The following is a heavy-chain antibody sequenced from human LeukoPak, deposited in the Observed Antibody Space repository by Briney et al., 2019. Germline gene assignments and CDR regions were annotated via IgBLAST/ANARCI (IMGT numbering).Heavy chain of an antibody. J-gene: IGHJ4*02. CDR3: AKGDGNWGNYFFDY. D-gene: IGHD3-16*01. CDR1: GFTFNNYA. CDR2: IGGSGATT. Sequence: GGSLRLSCAASGFTFNNYAMNWVRQAPGKGLEWVSDIGGSGATTHYAHSVKGRFTISRDNSKNTLDLQMNSLRAEDTDVYYCAKGDGNWGNYFFDYWGQGTLVTVSS. V-gene: IGHV3-23*01.